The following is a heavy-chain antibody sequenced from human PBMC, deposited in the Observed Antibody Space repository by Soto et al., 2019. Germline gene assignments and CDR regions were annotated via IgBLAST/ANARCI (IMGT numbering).Heavy chain of an antibody. CDR3: ARNSGEAVEGFDP. J-gene: IGHJ5*02. Sequence: SVKVSCKASGGTFSSYTISWVRQAPGQGLEWMGGIIPIFGTANYAQKFQGRVTITADESTSTAYMELSSLRSEDTAVYYCARNSGEAVEGFDPWGQGTLVTVSS. CDR1: GGTFSSYT. D-gene: IGHD3-10*01. V-gene: IGHV1-69*13. CDR2: IIPIFGTA.